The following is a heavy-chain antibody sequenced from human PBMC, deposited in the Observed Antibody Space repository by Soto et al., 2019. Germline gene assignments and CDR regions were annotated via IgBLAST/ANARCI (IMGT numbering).Heavy chain of an antibody. V-gene: IGHV3-11*01. Sequence: QVQLVESGGGLVKPGGSLRLSCAASGFTFSDYFMTCIRQAPGKGLEWVSFISSSGSTIYYTASVKGRFTISRDNAKNSLYLQMNSLRAEEDTAVYYCAKGYYSGYDFFDYWGQGTLVTVSS. D-gene: IGHD5-12*01. CDR1: GFTFSDYF. CDR2: ISSSGSTI. CDR3: AKGYYSGYDFFDY. J-gene: IGHJ4*02.